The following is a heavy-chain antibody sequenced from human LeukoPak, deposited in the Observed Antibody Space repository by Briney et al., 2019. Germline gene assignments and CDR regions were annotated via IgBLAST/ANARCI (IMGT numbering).Heavy chain of an antibody. CDR2: ISYDGTNK. CDR1: GFTFSTYA. J-gene: IGHJ4*02. V-gene: IGHV3-30*04. Sequence: GGSLRLSCAASGFTFSTYAIHWVRQAPGKGLEWVTFISYDGTNKYYADSVRGRFTISRDNSKNTLYLQMNSLRPDDTAVYYCAKAAGDGFISRGSLDYWGQGTLVTVSS. D-gene: IGHD5-24*01. CDR3: AKAAGDGFISRGSLDY.